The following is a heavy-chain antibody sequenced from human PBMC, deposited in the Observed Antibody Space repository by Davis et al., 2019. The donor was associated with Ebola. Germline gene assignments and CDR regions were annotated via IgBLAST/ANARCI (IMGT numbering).Heavy chain of an antibody. J-gene: IGHJ4*02. CDR1: AFTFSLFA. CDR2: VSYDGRHK. D-gene: IGHD3-16*02. CDR3: AKVDDYVWGSYRSQYFDY. Sequence: GESLKISCAASAFTFSLFAMHWVRQAPGKGLQWVAVVSYDGRHKYYADSVKGRFTISRDNSKNTLYLQMNSLRAEDTAVYYCAKVDDYVWGSYRSQYFDYWGQGTLVTVSS. V-gene: IGHV3-30*04.